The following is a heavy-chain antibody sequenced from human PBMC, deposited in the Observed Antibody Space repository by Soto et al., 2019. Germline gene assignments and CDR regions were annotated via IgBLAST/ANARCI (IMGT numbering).Heavy chain of an antibody. CDR3: ARDRRKRNFFDY. Sequence: PGGSLRLSCAASTLSFSDYNMNWVRQAPGKGLEWISYISRSSTTIYYADSVKGRFTISRDNAKNSLYLQMNSLRDEDTAVYYCARDRRKRNFFDYWGQGTLVTVSS. CDR1: TLSFSDYN. D-gene: IGHD6-6*01. J-gene: IGHJ4*01. CDR2: ISRSSTTI. V-gene: IGHV3-48*02.